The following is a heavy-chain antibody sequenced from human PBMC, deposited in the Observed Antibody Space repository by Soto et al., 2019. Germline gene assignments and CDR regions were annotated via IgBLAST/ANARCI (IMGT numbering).Heavy chain of an antibody. CDR1: GYPVTAYY. V-gene: IGHV1-2*02. CDR3: ARGGGVGVAGSAAFDM. D-gene: IGHD3-3*01. J-gene: IGHJ3*02. CDR2: INPATGAA. Sequence: QLHLVQSGAVVKKPGASVTVSCSASGYPVTAYYMHWVRQAPGRGLEWMGGINPATGAAKYTQTFQGRAPVARDPSTSTVFMDLGVLASEGPAVFYWARGGGVGVAGSAAFDMWGQGTLVTVSS.